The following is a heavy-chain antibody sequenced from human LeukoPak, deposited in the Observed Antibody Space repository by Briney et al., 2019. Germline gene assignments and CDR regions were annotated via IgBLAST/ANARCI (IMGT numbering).Heavy chain of an antibody. CDR2: INHSGST. CDR1: GGSISSYY. V-gene: IGHV4-34*01. Sequence: SETLSLTCTVSGGSISSYYWSWIRQPPGKGLEWIGEINHSGSTNYNPSLKSRVAISVDTSKNQSSLKLSSVTAADTAVYYCARHGYYYDSSGYPFFDYWGQGTLVTVSS. D-gene: IGHD3-22*01. CDR3: ARHGYYYDSSGYPFFDY. J-gene: IGHJ4*02.